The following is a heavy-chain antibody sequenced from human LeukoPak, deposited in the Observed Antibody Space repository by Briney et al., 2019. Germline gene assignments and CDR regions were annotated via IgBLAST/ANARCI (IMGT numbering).Heavy chain of an antibody. D-gene: IGHD3-22*01. Sequence: RWASVKVSCKASGGTFSSYAISWVRQAPGQGLEWMGGIIPIFGTANYAQKFQGRVTITADKSTSTAYMELSSLRSEDTAVYYCAAKYYYDSSGWLDNYYFDYWGQGTLVTVSS. CDR3: AAKYYYDSSGWLDNYYFDY. J-gene: IGHJ4*02. CDR2: IIPIFGTA. V-gene: IGHV1-69*06. CDR1: GGTFSSYA.